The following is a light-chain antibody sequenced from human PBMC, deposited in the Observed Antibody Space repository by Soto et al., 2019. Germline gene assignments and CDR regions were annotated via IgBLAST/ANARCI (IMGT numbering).Light chain of an antibody. V-gene: IGKV3D-20*02. Sequence: ELVLTQSPGTLSLSPGERATLSCRASQNVISTYLAWYQQRPGQAPRLLIYGASSRATGIPDRFSASGSGTDFTLTISSLEPEDFAVYYCQQRSNWITFGQGTRLEIK. CDR1: QNVISTY. CDR3: QQRSNWIT. J-gene: IGKJ5*01. CDR2: GAS.